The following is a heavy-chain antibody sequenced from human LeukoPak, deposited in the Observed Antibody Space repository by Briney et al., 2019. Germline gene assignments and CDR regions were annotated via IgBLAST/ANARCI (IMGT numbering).Heavy chain of an antibody. J-gene: IGHJ3*01. V-gene: IGHV3-30*02. Sequence: PGGSLRLSCVASGFTFGAYDIHWVRQAPGKGLDWVASIKYDGTNQYYADSVKGRFTISRDNSKNTLYLHMSSLRAEDTAIYYCTKERNAFDVWGQGTMVTVSS. CDR3: TKERNAFDV. CDR1: GFTFGAYD. CDR2: IKYDGTNQ.